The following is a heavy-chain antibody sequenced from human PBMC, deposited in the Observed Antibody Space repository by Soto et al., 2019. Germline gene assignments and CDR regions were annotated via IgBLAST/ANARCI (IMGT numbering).Heavy chain of an antibody. Sequence: GGFMRVPCAASGCTFSSHAVSWIRKAPGKGLEWVSAISGSGGSTYYADSVKGRFTISRDNSKNTLYLQMNSLRAEDTAVYYCATPARQAFDIWGQGTMVTVSS. J-gene: IGHJ3*02. V-gene: IGHV3-23*01. CDR1: GCTFSSHA. CDR2: ISGSGGST. D-gene: IGHD6-25*01. CDR3: ATPARQAFDI.